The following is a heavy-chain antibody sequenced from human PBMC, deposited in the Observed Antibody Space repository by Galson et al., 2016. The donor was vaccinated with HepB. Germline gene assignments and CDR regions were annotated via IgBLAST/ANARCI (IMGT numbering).Heavy chain of an antibody. CDR2: ISYDGSTK. V-gene: IGHV3-30-3*01. J-gene: IGHJ6*02. Sequence: SLRLSCAASRLSFSDYPMHWVRQAPGRGLEWVAFISYDGSTKYYSDSVKGRVTISRDNSNNTLYLQVNSLTAEDTAVYYCAKGILRASSGWSYYFYCGLDVWGQGTTVTVSS. CDR1: RLSFSDYP. D-gene: IGHD6-19*01. CDR3: AKGILRASSGWSYYFYCGLDV.